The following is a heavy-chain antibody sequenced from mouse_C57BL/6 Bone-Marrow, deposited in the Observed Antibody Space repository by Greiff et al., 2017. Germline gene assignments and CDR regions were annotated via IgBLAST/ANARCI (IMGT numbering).Heavy chain of an antibody. CDR2: IWWDDDK. J-gene: IGHJ1*03. CDR1: GFSLSTFGMG. V-gene: IGHV8-8*01. D-gene: IGHD4-1*01. Sequence: QVQLKESGPGILQPSQTLSLTCSFSGFSLSTFGMGVGWIRQPSGKGLEWLAHIWWDDDKYYNPALKSRLTISKDTSKNQVFLKIANVDTADTATYYCARMRELGRGWYFDVWGTGTTVTVSS. CDR3: ARMRELGRGWYFDV.